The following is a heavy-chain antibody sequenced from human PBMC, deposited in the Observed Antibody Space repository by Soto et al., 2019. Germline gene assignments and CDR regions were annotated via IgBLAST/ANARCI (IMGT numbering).Heavy chain of an antibody. J-gene: IGHJ4*02. D-gene: IGHD6-19*01. V-gene: IGHV3-7*04. CDR1: RFSSSPFW. CDR3: TGGSGWLQTD. CDR2: IKQDGSEE. Sequence: EVQLVESGGGLVQPGGSLRLSCADSRFSSSPFWMTWVRQAPGKGLEWVALIKQDGSEELYVDSVKGRFTISRDNAKNSVYLQMDSLRVEDIAVYYCTGGSGWLQTDWGQGTLVTVSS.